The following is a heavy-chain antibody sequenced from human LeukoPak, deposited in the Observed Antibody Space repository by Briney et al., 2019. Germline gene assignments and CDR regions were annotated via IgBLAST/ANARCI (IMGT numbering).Heavy chain of an antibody. V-gene: IGHV3-23*01. Sequence: PGGSLRLSCAASGFTFSSYAMSWVRQAPGKGLEWVPAISGSGGSTYYADSVKGRFTISRDNSKNTLYLQMNSLRAEDTAVYYCADLTGDHLYYYYYMDVWGKGTTVTVSS. J-gene: IGHJ6*03. CDR1: GFTFSSYA. CDR3: ADLTGDHLYYYYYMDV. D-gene: IGHD7-27*01. CDR2: ISGSGGST.